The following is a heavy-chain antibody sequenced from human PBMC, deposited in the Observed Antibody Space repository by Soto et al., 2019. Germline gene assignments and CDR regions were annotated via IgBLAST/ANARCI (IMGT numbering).Heavy chain of an antibody. CDR3: ARKRRVVAAMIVSAFDI. V-gene: IGHV1-8*01. D-gene: IGHD2-15*01. Sequence: GASVKVSCKASGYTFTSYDINWVRQATGQGLEWMGWMNPNSGNTGYAQKLQGRVTMTRNTSISTAYMELSSLRSEDTAVYYCARKRRVVAAMIVSAFDIWGQGTMVTVS. J-gene: IGHJ3*02. CDR2: MNPNSGNT. CDR1: GYTFTSYD.